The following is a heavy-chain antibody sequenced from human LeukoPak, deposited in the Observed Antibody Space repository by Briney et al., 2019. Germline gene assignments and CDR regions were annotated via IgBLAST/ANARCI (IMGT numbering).Heavy chain of an antibody. CDR1: GYTFTGYY. CDR3: ARESDYDGSGYWGFDY. J-gene: IGHJ4*02. V-gene: IGHV1-2*02. CDR2: INPNSGGT. Sequence: ASVKVSCKASGYTFTGYYMHWVRQAPGQGLEWMGWINPNSGGTNYAQKFQGRVTMTRDTSISTAYMELSRLRSDDTAVYYCARESDYDGSGYWGFDYWGQGTLVTVSS. D-gene: IGHD3-22*01.